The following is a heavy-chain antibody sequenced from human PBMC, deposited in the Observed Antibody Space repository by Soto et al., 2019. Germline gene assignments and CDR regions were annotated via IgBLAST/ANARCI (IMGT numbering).Heavy chain of an antibody. D-gene: IGHD3-9*01. CDR3: ARDRVVGYDILTGYYMGAYYYYGMDV. CDR2: IYYSGST. CDR1: GGSISSYY. J-gene: IGHJ6*02. Sequence: ASETLSLTCTVSGGSISSYYWSWIRQPPGKGLEWIGYIYYSGSTNYNPSLKSRVTISVDTSKNQFSLKLSSVTAADTAVYYCARDRVVGYDILTGYYMGAYYYYGMDVWGQGTTVTVSS. V-gene: IGHV4-59*01.